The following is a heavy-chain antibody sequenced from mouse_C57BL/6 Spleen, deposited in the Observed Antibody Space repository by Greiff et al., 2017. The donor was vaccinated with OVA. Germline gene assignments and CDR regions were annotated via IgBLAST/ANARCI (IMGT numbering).Heavy chain of an antibody. J-gene: IGHJ3*01. CDR3: ARNPTAQASLFAY. V-gene: IGHV1-55*01. Sequence: VQLQQPGAELVKPGASVKMSCKASGYTFTSYWITWVKRRPGQGLEWIGDIYPGSGSTNYNEKFKSKATLTVDTSSSTAYMQLSSLTSEDSAVYYCARNPTAQASLFAYWGQGTLVTVSA. CDR2: IYPGSGST. D-gene: IGHD3-2*02. CDR1: GYTFTSYW.